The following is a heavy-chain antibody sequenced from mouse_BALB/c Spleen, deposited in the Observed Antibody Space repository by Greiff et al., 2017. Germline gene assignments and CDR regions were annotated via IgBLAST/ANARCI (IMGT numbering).Heavy chain of an antibody. J-gene: IGHJ4*01. CDR3: ARDGSSSMDY. CDR2: ISDGGSYT. CDR1: GFTFSDYY. Sequence: EVMLVESGGGLVKPGGSLKLSCAASGFTFSDYYMYWVRQTPEKRLEWVATISDGGSYTYYPDSVKGRFTISRDNAKNNLYLQMSSLKSEDTAMYYCARDGSSSMDYWGQGTSVTVSS. V-gene: IGHV5-4*02.